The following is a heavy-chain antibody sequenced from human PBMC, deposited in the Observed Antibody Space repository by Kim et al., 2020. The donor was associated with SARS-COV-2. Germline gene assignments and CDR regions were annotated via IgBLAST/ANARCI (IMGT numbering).Heavy chain of an antibody. V-gene: IGHV3-15*01. CDR2: IKSKTDGGTT. J-gene: IGHJ4*02. CDR1: GFTFSNAW. Sequence: GGSLRLSCAASGFTFSNAWMSWVRQAPGKGLEWVGRIKSKTDGGTTDYAAPVKGRFTISRDDSKNTLYLQMNSLKTEDTAVYYCTTDRRLEDIVVVVAATPGFDYWGQGTLVTVSS. CDR3: TTDRRLEDIVVVVAATPGFDY. D-gene: IGHD2-15*01.